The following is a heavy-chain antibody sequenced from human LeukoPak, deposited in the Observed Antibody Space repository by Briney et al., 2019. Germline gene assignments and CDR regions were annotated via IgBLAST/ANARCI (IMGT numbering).Heavy chain of an antibody. Sequence: SETLSLTCTVSGGSISSSSYYWGWIRQPPGKGLEWIGSIYYSGSTYYNPSLKSRVTISVDTSKNQFSLKLSSVTAADTAVYYCARDLMGYCSSTSCSYGMDVWGQGTTVTVSS. V-gene: IGHV4-39*07. CDR1: GGSISSSSYY. J-gene: IGHJ6*02. D-gene: IGHD2-2*01. CDR2: IYYSGST. CDR3: ARDLMGYCSSTSCSYGMDV.